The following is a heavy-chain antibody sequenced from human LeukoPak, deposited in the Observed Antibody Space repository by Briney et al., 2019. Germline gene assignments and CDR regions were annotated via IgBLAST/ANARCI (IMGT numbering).Heavy chain of an antibody. CDR1: GYTFTGYY. Sequence: ASVKVSCEASGYTFTGYYMHWLRQAPGQGLEWMGWINPSSDGTNYAQKFQGRVTMTRDTSISTAYMELSSLRSDDTAVYYCGTGSGSYSPDFWGQGTLVTVSS. V-gene: IGHV1-2*02. J-gene: IGHJ4*02. D-gene: IGHD3-10*01. CDR3: GTGSGSYSPDF. CDR2: INPSSDGT.